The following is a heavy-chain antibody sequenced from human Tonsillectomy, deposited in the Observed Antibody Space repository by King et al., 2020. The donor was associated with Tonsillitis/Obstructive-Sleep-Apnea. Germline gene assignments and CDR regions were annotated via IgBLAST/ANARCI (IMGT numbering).Heavy chain of an antibody. Sequence: VQLVESGGGLVQPGGSLRLSCAASGFTFSSYSMNWVRQAPGKGLEWVSYISSSSSTIYYAVSVKGRFTISRDNAKNSLYLQMNSLRDEDTAVYYCARDIGGNGGYYYYYMDVWGKGTTVTVSS. CDR2: ISSSSSTI. D-gene: IGHD3-16*01. J-gene: IGHJ6*03. V-gene: IGHV3-48*02. CDR3: ARDIGGNGGYYYYYMDV. CDR1: GFTFSSYS.